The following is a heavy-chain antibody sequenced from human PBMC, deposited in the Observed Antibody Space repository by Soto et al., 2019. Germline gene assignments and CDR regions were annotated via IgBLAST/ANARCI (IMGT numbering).Heavy chain of an antibody. V-gene: IGHV1-69*13. CDR1: GGTFSSYA. Sequence: SVKVSCKASGGTFSSYAISWVRQAPGQGLEWMGGIIPIFGTANYAQKFQGRVTITADESTSTAYMELSSLRSEDTAVYYCARDPKYSSGWPYNWFDPWGQGTLVTVSS. CDR3: ARDPKYSSGWPYNWFDP. D-gene: IGHD6-19*01. J-gene: IGHJ5*02. CDR2: IIPIFGTA.